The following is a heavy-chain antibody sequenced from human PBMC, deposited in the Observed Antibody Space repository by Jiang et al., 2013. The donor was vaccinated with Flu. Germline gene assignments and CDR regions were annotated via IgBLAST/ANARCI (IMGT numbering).Heavy chain of an antibody. D-gene: IGHD2-2*01. Sequence: SGPGLVKPSETLSLTCTVSGGSISSYYWTWIRQPPGKGLEWIGYINYSGSTNYNPSVKSRVTISVDTSKNQFSLNLSSVTAADTAVYYCARASVAPPEHWGQGTLVTVSS. J-gene: IGHJ1*01. CDR2: INYSGST. CDR3: ARASVAPPEH. CDR1: GGSISSYY. V-gene: IGHV4-59*01.